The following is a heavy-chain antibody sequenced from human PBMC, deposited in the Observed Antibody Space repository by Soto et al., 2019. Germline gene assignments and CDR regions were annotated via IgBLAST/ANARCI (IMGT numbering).Heavy chain of an antibody. CDR3: AKDTYYHDSTGYYVFDY. CDR2: ISYDGSNK. D-gene: IGHD3-22*01. CDR1: GSTFRSYG. Sequence: QVQLVESGGGVVQPGRSLRLSCAASGSTFRSYGMHWVRQAPGKGLEWVAAISYDGSNKNYVDSVKGRFTISRDNSENTLYLKMNSQRAEDAAVYYCAKDTYYHDSTGYYVFDYWGQGTLVTVSS. J-gene: IGHJ4*02. V-gene: IGHV3-30*18.